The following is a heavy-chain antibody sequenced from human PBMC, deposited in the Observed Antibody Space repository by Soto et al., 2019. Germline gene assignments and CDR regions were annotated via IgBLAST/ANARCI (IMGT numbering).Heavy chain of an antibody. CDR2: IIPIFGTA. D-gene: IGHD6-6*01. CDR1: GGTFSSYA. CDR3: ATAASSSPTPGAFDI. J-gene: IGHJ3*02. V-gene: IGHV1-69*13. Sequence: ASVKVSCKASGGTFSSYAISWVRQAPGQGLEWMGGIIPIFGTANYAQKFQGRVTITADESTSTAYMELSSLRSEDTAVYYCATAASSSPTPGAFDIWGQGTMVT.